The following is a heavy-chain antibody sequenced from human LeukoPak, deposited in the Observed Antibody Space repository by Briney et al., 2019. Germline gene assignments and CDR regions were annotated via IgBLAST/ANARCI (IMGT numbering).Heavy chain of an antibody. V-gene: IGHV3-53*01. Sequence: PGGSLRLSCATSGFFVSENFMSWVRQAPGKGLEWVSVIYSGGGTDYADSVKGRFTISRDDLKNILFLHMNSVRAEDTAVYYCARAVNSGYYASGATGFGYWGQGTLVTVSS. D-gene: IGHD3-10*01. CDR3: ARAVNSGYYASGATGFGY. J-gene: IGHJ4*02. CDR2: IYSGGGT. CDR1: GFFVSENF.